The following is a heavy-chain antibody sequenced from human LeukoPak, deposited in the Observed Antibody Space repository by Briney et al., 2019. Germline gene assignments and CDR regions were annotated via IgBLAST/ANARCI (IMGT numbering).Heavy chain of an antibody. V-gene: IGHV3-23*01. J-gene: IGHJ4*02. CDR1: GFTFSSYG. CDR3: AKRVPYSSSSVYFDY. CDR2: ISDSGSDT. Sequence: GGSLRLSCAVSGFTFSSYGMSWVSQAPGMGLEWCSAISDSGSDTYYADSVKGRFTISKDNSKNTLYLRMNSLRADDTAVYYCAKRVPYSSSSVYFDYWGQGTLVTVSS. D-gene: IGHD6-6*01.